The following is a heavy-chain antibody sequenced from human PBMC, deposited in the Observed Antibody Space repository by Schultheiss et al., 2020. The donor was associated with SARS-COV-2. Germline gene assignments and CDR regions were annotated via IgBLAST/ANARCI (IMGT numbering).Heavy chain of an antibody. Sequence: GGSLRLSCAASGFTFSSYSMNWVRQAPGKGLEWVSSISSSSSYIYYADSVKGRFTISRDNAKNSLYLQMNSLRAEDTAVYYCARDHMIVVVISDYYYGMDVWGQGTTVTVSS. CDR3: ARDHMIVVVISDYYYGMDV. CDR2: ISSSSSYI. D-gene: IGHD3-22*01. CDR1: GFTFSSYS. J-gene: IGHJ6*02. V-gene: IGHV3-21*01.